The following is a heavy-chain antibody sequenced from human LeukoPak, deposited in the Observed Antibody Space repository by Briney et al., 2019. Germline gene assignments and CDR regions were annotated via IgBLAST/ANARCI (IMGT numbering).Heavy chain of an antibody. CDR3: ARDFGRYFFDY. D-gene: IGHD3-10*01. Sequence: GGSLRLSCVASGFTFSSYWMSWVRQAPGKGLEWVANIKEDGSEKYYVDSVKGRFTISRDNAKNSLYLQMNSLRAEDTAVYYCARDFGRYFFDYWGQGTLVTVSS. CDR2: IKEDGSEK. V-gene: IGHV3-7*01. CDR1: GFTFSSYW. J-gene: IGHJ4*02.